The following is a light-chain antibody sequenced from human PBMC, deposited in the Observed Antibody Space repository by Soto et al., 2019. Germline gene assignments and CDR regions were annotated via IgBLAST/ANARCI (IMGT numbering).Light chain of an antibody. V-gene: IGLV2-18*02. J-gene: IGLJ1*01. CDR3: SSYTSTNTYV. CDR1: SSDVGSYNR. Sequence: VLTQPPSVSGSPGQSVAISCTGTSSDVGSYNRVAWYQQPPGTAPKLIISEVNNRPSGVPDRFSGSKSGNTASLTISGLQAEDEADYYCSSYTSTNTYVFGTGTKVTV. CDR2: EVN.